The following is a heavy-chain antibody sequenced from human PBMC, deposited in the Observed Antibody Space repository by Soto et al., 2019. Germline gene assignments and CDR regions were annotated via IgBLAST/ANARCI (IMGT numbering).Heavy chain of an antibody. CDR3: ARDRRMMQQLVPSRGMDV. CDR2: TYYRSKWYN. D-gene: IGHD6-13*01. Sequence: LSLTCAISGDSISSNSAAWNWIRQSPSRGLEWLGRTYYRSKWYNDYAVSVKSRITINPDTSKNQFSLQLNSVTPEDTAVYYCARDRRMMQQLVPSRGMDVWGQGTTVTVSS. V-gene: IGHV6-1*01. CDR1: GDSISSNSAA. J-gene: IGHJ6*02.